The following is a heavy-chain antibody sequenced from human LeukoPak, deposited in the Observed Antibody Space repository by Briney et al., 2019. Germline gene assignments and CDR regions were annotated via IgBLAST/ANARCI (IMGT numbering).Heavy chain of an antibody. CDR1: GFTFRTCW. Sequence: GGSLRLSCTASGFTFRTCWMHWVHQAPGKGLVWVSRINTDGSSTTYADSVKGRFTISRDNAKNTLYLQMNSLRAEDTAVYYCTRDYSSCPDYWGQGTLVTVSS. D-gene: IGHD6-13*01. CDR2: INTDGSST. J-gene: IGHJ4*02. V-gene: IGHV3-74*01. CDR3: TRDYSSCPDY.